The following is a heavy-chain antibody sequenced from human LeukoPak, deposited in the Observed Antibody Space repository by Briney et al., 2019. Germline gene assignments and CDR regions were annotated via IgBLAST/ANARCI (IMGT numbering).Heavy chain of an antibody. D-gene: IGHD2-2*01. CDR1: GGSIGSSSYY. Sequence: SETLSLTCTVSGGSIGSSSYYWGWIRQPPGKGLEWIGTIYYSGSTYYNPSLKSRVTISVDTSNDQFSLKLSSVSAADTAVYYCATYCSSTSCPHRRTFDIWGQGTMVTVSS. CDR2: IYYSGST. J-gene: IGHJ3*02. CDR3: ATYCSSTSCPHRRTFDI. V-gene: IGHV4-39*01.